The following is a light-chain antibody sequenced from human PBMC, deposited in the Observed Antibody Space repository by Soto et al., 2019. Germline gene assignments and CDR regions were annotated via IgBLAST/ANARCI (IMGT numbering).Light chain of an antibody. CDR1: QSVGSD. J-gene: IGKJ1*01. CDR3: QQYNNWPRT. CDR2: DAS. Sequence: EIVLTQSPGTLSLSPGERATLSCMASQSVGSDLAWYQQKPGQAPRLVMYDASSRATGIPDGFSGSGSGTDFTLTISRLEPEDFAVYYCQQYNNWPRTFGQGTKVDIK. V-gene: IGKV3-20*01.